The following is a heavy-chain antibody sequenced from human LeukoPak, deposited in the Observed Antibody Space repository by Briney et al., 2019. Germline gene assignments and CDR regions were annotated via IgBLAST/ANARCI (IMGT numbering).Heavy chain of an antibody. J-gene: IGHJ4*02. CDR2: INHSGST. Sequence: SETLSLTCAVYGGSFSGYYWSWIRQPPGKGLEWIGEINHSGSTNYNPSLKSRVAISVDTSKNQFSLKLSSVTAADTAVYYCARGRAAYSSSWYVDYWGQGTLVTVSS. CDR3: ARGRAAYSSSWYVDY. CDR1: GGSFSGYY. V-gene: IGHV4-34*01. D-gene: IGHD6-13*01.